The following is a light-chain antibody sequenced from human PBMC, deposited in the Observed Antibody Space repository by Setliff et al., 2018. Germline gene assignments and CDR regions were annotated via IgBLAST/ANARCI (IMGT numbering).Light chain of an antibody. J-gene: IGLJ1*01. Sequence: QSALAQPRSVSGSPGQSVTISCTGTTSDVGTYDFVSWYQEHPGKAPKLIIYDVTKRPSGVPDRFSGSKSGDTASLTISGLQAEDEADYYCCSYAPTYMSVFGTGTRSPS. V-gene: IGLV2-11*01. CDR1: TSDVGTYDF. CDR2: DVT. CDR3: CSYAPTYMSV.